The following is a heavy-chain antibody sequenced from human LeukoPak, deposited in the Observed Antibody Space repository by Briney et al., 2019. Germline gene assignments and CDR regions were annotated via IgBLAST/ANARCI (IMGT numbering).Heavy chain of an antibody. J-gene: IGHJ4*02. D-gene: IGHD2-15*01. Sequence: GGSLRLSCAASGFTFSIYAMSWVRQAPGKGLGWVSVISDSGGRTYYTDSVSGRFTTSRDNSKNTVSLLMNSLRADDTAVYYCARDGNPYCSGGNCFLDHWGQGTLVTVSS. V-gene: IGHV3-23*01. CDR3: ARDGNPYCSGGNCFLDH. CDR1: GFTFSIYA. CDR2: ISDSGGRT.